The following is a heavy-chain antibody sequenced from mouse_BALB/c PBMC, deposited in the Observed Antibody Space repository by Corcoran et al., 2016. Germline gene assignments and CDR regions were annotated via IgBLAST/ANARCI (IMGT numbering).Heavy chain of an antibody. CDR3: ARVTMVVASDY. D-gene: IGHD1-1*01. Sequence: QIQLVQSGPELKKPGETVKNSCKASGYTFTNYGMNWVKQAPGKGLKGMGWINTYTGEPTYADDFKGRFAFSFEISASTAYLQINNLKNEDMATYFCARVTMVVASDYWGQGTTLTVSS. CDR2: INTYTGEP. J-gene: IGHJ2*01. CDR1: GYTFTNYG. V-gene: IGHV9-1*02.